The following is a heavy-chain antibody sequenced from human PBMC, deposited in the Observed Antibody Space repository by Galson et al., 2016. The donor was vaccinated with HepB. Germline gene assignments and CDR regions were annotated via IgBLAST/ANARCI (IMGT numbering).Heavy chain of an antibody. J-gene: IGHJ4*02. Sequence: SLRLSCAASGFTFSSSAMNWVRQAPGKGLEWVSAITGSGGSTYYADSVKGRFTISRDNSKNTLYLQMNSLSAEDTAVYYCAKRPSKGTLDYWGQGPLVTVSS. CDR1: GFTFSSSA. V-gene: IGHV3-23*01. CDR2: ITGSGGST. CDR3: AKRPSKGTLDY.